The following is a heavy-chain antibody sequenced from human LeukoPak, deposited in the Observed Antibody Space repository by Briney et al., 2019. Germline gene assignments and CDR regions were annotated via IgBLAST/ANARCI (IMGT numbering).Heavy chain of an antibody. CDR3: ARVVVTAILRYFDY. CDR2: ISYDGSNK. Sequence: PGGSLRLSCAASGFTFSSYAMHWVRQAPGKGLEWVAVISYDGSNKYYADSVKGRFTISRDNSKNTLYLQMNSLRAEDTAVYYCARVVVTAILRYFDYWGQGTLVTVSS. D-gene: IGHD2-21*02. CDR1: GFTFSSYA. V-gene: IGHV3-30*04. J-gene: IGHJ4*02.